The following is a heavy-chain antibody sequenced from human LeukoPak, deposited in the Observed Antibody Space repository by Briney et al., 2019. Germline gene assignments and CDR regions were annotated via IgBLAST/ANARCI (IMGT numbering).Heavy chain of an antibody. J-gene: IGHJ3*02. CDR3: RRDHCSFNWSDLGGREAFDI. Sequence: GASAKVSCKASGYTFTSYDINWVRPATGQGLEWMGWINPNSGNAGYEQKFQGRVTITSNPSISKAYMELSSLRSDDTGVYYCRRDHCSFNWSDLGGREAFDIGGQGTMVTVSS. V-gene: IGHV1-8*03. CDR1: GYTFTSYD. D-gene: IGHD1-1*01. CDR2: INPNSGNA.